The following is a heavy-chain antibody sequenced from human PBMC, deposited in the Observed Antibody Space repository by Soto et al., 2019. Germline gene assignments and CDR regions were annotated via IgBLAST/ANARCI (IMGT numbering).Heavy chain of an antibody. Sequence: SETLSLTCTVSGGSISSGGYYWSWIRQHPGKGLEWIGYIYYSGSTYYNPSLKSRVTISVDTSKNQFSLKLSSVTAADTAVYYCARTSPRGSGTWFDPWGQGTLVTVSS. J-gene: IGHJ5*02. V-gene: IGHV4-31*03. CDR3: ARTSPRGSGTWFDP. D-gene: IGHD3-10*01. CDR1: GGSISSGGYY. CDR2: IYYSGST.